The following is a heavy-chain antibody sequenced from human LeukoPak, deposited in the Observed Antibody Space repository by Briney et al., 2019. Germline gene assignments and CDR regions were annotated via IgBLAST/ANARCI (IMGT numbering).Heavy chain of an antibody. J-gene: IGHJ6*02. V-gene: IGHV1-24*01. CDR3: ATDPFYCANGLDV. Sequence: SVTSSCVDSGYTRTDVSMRWGGQAPGKGLEWMGGFDPEDGETIYAQKFQGRVTMTEDTSTDTAYMELSSLRSEDTAVYYCATDPFYCANGLDVTGQGTTFSVSS. CDR1: GYTRTDVS. D-gene: IGHD1-26*01. CDR2: FDPEDGET.